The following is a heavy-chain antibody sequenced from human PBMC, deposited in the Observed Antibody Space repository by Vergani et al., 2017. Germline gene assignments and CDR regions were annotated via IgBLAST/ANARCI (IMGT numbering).Heavy chain of an antibody. CDR1: GFSLNTRGVS. CDR3: VYIKTECGTTGCFYPFYYYYYMDV. D-gene: IGHD1-7*01. V-gene: IGHV2-5*04. J-gene: IGHJ6*03. CDR2: IYWNDDQ. Sequence: QITLTESGPTLVKPTQTLTLTCTFSGFSLNTRGVSVAWIRQPPGKALDWLALIYWNDDQHYSPSLNNRVTITKDTSKSKVVLTMTNSDYVDTDTYFCVYIKTECGTTGCFYPFYYYYYMDVWGKGTTVTVSS.